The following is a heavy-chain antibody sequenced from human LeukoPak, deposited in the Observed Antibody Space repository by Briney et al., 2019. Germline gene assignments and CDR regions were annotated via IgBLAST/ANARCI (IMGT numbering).Heavy chain of an antibody. Sequence: GGSLRLSCAASGFTFSSYEMNWVRQAPGKGLEWVSYISSSGSTIYYADSVKGRFTISRDNAKNSLYLQMNSLRVEDTAVFYCAKVAKYYYGSETYYFFEHWGQGTPVTASS. J-gene: IGHJ4*02. CDR3: AKVAKYYYGSETYYFFEH. V-gene: IGHV3-48*03. CDR1: GFTFSSYE. CDR2: ISSSGSTI. D-gene: IGHD3-10*01.